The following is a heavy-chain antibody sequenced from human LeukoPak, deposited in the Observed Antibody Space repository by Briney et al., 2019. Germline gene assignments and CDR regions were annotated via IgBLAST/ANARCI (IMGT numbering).Heavy chain of an antibody. Sequence: GGSLRLSCGASGFTVSNYGMHWVRQAPGRGLEWVAFRRYDGSDKYYTDSVKGRFTISRDNSKNTLYLQMNSLRADDTAVYYCAKDRYCSRSSCYDLGIDYWGQGTLVTVSS. CDR3: AKDRYCSRSSCYDLGIDY. V-gene: IGHV3-30*02. CDR1: GFTVSNYG. D-gene: IGHD2-2*01. CDR2: RRYDGSDK. J-gene: IGHJ4*02.